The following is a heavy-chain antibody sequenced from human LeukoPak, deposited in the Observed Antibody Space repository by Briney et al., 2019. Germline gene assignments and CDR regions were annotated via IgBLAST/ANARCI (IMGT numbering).Heavy chain of an antibody. J-gene: IGHJ4*02. CDR1: GDSISSYC. CDR2: IYNSGST. CDR3: ARGPAWYSSGWYGFDC. D-gene: IGHD6-19*01. V-gene: IGHV4-59*01. Sequence: PSETLSLTCTVSGDSISSYCWSWIRQPPGKGLEWIGYIYNSGSTNYNPSLKSRVTISVDTSKNQFSLKLNSVTAADTAVYYCARGPAWYSSGWYGFDCWGQGTLVAVSS.